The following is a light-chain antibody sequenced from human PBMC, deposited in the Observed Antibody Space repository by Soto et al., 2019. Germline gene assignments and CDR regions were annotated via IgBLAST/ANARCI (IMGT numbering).Light chain of an antibody. J-gene: IGKJ1*01. CDR3: QQSYSTPPT. CDR2: GVS. Sequence: EIVLTQSPATLSLSPGEGASLSCRASQNISTYLAWYQQRPGQVPRLLIYGVSKRAPAIPPRFSGSGSGTDFTLSVSGLETEDFATYYCQQSYSTPPTFGQGTKVEIK. CDR1: QNISTY. V-gene: IGKV3-11*01.